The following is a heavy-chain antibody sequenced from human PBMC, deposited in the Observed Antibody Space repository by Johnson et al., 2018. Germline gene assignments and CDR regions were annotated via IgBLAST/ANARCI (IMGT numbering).Heavy chain of an antibody. J-gene: IGHJ4*02. CDR2: ILNTGTSK. CDR1: GFTFSGYW. CDR3: ASQAGWPLYYFDS. Sequence: QVQLQESGGGLVQPGGSLRLSCAVSGFTFSGYWMHWLRQSPEKGLQWISYILNTGTSKYYADSVMGRFTISRDNARNSVSLEMNNLRAEDTAIYYCASQAGWPLYYFDSWGQGTQVTVSS. V-gene: IGHV3-11*04. D-gene: IGHD6-19*01.